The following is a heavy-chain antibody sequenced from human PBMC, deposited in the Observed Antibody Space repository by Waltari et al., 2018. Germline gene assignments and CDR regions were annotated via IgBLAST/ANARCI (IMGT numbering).Heavy chain of an antibody. D-gene: IGHD3-22*01. V-gene: IGHV3-21*01. J-gene: IGHJ6*03. CDR3: ARDYYDSRRYYYYMDV. CDR2: ISSSSSYI. CDR1: GFTFSSYS. Sequence: EVQLVESGGGLVKPGGSLRLSCAASGFTFSSYSMNWVRQAPGKGLEWVSSISSSSSYIYYADSCKGRFTISRDNAKNSLYLQMNSLRAEDTAVYYCARDYYDSRRYYYYMDVWGKGTTVTVSS.